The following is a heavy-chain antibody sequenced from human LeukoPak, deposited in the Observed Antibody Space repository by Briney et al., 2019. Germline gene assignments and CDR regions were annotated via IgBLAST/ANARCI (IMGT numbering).Heavy chain of an antibody. CDR1: GFTFSNYA. V-gene: IGHV4-39*07. CDR3: ARDRVLSGNSFDY. CDR2: IYYSGST. Sequence: GSLRLSCAASGFTFSNYAMSWVRQAPEKGLEWIGSIYYSGSTYYNPSLKSRVTISVDTSTNQFSLNLSSVTAADTAMYHCARDRVLSGNSFDYWGQGTLVTVSS. J-gene: IGHJ4*02. D-gene: IGHD4-23*01.